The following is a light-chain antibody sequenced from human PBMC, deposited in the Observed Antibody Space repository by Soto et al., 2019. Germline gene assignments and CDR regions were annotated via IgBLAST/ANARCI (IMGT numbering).Light chain of an antibody. V-gene: IGKV3-11*01. CDR2: AQP. J-gene: IGKJ5*01. Sequence: DIGLTQSPATLSLSRGASATLSCRTSHSLXSHLAWCEQKPGQSPRILIXAQPNRATGIPARFSGSGSGTGFTLTISSLEPEYFAVYYCQQRSNWPSSTFGQGTRLEI. CDR1: HSLXSH. CDR3: QQRSNWPSST.